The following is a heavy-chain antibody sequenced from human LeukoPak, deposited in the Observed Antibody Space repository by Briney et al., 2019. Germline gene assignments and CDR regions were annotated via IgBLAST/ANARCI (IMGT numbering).Heavy chain of an antibody. J-gene: IGHJ6*02. D-gene: IGHD4-4*01. CDR1: GGSISSYY. Sequence: SETLSLTCTVSGGSISSYYWSWIRQPPGKGLEWIGYIYYSGSTNYNPSLKSRVTISVDTSKNQFSLKLSSVTAADTAVYYCARIYSKYYYYGMDVWGQGTTVTVS. CDR3: ARIYSKYYYYGMDV. CDR2: IYYSGST. V-gene: IGHV4-59*08.